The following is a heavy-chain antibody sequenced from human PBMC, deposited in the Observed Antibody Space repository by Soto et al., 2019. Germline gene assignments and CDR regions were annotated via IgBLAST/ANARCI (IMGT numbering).Heavy chain of an antibody. D-gene: IGHD3-22*01. J-gene: IGHJ6*02. CDR2: TIPIFGTA. Sequence: GASVKVSCKASGGTFSSYAISWVRQAPGQGLEWMGGTIPIFGTANYAQKFQGRVTITADESTSTAYMELSSLRSEDTAVYYCARGSLTEDSSGYSAIDYYGMNVWGQGTTVTVSS. CDR1: GGTFSSYA. CDR3: ARGSLTEDSSGYSAIDYYGMNV. V-gene: IGHV1-69*13.